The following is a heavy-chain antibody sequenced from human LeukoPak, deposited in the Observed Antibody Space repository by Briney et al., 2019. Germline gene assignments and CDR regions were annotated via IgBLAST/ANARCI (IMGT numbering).Heavy chain of an antibody. D-gene: IGHD2-21*02. CDR3: ARQSDSDYYYYGMDV. CDR2: IYYSGST. J-gene: IGHJ6*02. V-gene: IGHV4-39*01. CDR1: GGSISSSSYY. Sequence: SETLSLTCTVSGGSISSSSYYWGWIRQPPGKGLEWIGSIYYSGSTYYNPSLKSRVTISVDTSKNQFSLKLSSVTAADTAVYYCARQSDSDYYYYGMDVWGQGTTVTVSS.